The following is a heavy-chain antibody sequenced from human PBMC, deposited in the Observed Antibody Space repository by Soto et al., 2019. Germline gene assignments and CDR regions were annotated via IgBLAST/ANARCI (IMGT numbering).Heavy chain of an antibody. J-gene: IGHJ6*02. CDR1: GFSFNRYA. Sequence: GGSLRLSCAASGFSFNRYAMHWVRQGPWTGLEYVSGISDTVGSTSHADSVKGRFTISRDNSKDTLFLQMNSLRPEDTAVYYCVKGRRGESYYYYNGVDFSGQGTRVIVSS. D-gene: IGHD3-16*01. CDR3: VKGRRGESYYYYNGVDF. V-gene: IGHV3-64D*06. CDR2: ISDTVGST.